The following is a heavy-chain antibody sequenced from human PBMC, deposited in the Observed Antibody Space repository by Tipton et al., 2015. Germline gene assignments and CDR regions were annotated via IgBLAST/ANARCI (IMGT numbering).Heavy chain of an antibody. CDR1: GDSLTRMPAYK. CDR3: VREWSAFDF. Sequence: TLSLTCSVSGDSLTRMPAYKWGWVRQPPGKGLEWVGYMSFTWSTNYNPSLKSRLTVSIDASKNEVSLSLTSVTAADTAVYYCVREWSAFDFWGQGILVTVSS. V-gene: IGHV4-61*08. CDR2: MSFTWST. D-gene: IGHD2-15*01. J-gene: IGHJ4*02.